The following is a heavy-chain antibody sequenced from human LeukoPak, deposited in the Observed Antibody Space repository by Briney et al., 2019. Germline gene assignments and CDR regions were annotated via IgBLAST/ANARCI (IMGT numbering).Heavy chain of an antibody. CDR3: ARGLDNYDSSGYYYDY. V-gene: IGHV1-46*01. CDR2: INPGGGST. D-gene: IGHD3-22*01. Sequence: GASVKVSCKASGYTFTSYYMHWVRQAPGQGLEWMGIINPGGGSTSYAQKFRGRVTMTRDTSTSTVYMELSSLRSEDTAVYYCARGLDNYDSSGYYYDYWGQGTLVTVSS. J-gene: IGHJ4*02. CDR1: GYTFTSYY.